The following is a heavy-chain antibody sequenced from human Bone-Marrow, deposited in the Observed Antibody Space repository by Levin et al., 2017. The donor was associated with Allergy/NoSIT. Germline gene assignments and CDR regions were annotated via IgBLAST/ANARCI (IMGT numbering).Heavy chain of an antibody. J-gene: IGHJ3*02. D-gene: IGHD3-10*01. CDR3: AQLRYYLATIGNAFDI. CDR1: DLSIRHYA. Sequence: QPGGSLRLSCTASDLSIRHYAMAWVRQAPGKGLEWVSAVGGSPSNTYYADSVRGRFTISRDNSRNTLSLQMDSLRAEDTAIYFCAQLRYYLATIGNAFDIWGQGTVVTVSS. V-gene: IGHV3-23*01. CDR2: VGGSPSNT.